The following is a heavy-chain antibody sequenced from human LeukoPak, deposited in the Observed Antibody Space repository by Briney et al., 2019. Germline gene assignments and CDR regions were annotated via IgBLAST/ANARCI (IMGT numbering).Heavy chain of an antibody. Sequence: GASVKVSCKASGYTFTSYDINWVRQAIGQGLEWMGWMNPNSGNTGYAQKFQGRVTITRNTSISTAYMELSSLRSEDTAVYYCARGVYYYYMDVWGKGTTVTVSS. CDR1: GYTFTSYD. J-gene: IGHJ6*03. CDR2: MNPNSGNT. CDR3: ARGVYYYYMDV. V-gene: IGHV1-8*03.